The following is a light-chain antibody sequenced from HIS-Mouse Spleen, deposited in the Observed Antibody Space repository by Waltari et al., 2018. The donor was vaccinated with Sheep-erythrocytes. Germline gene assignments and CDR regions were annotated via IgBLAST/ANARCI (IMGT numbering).Light chain of an antibody. CDR1: SSDVGSYNL. V-gene: IGLV2-23*01. Sequence: QSAPTQPASVSGSPGQSITIPCTGTSSDVGSYNLVSWYQQQPGKAPKLLIYEGSKRPSGVSNRFSGSRSGNTASLTISGLQAEDEADYYCCSYAGSSTPWVFGGGTKLTVL. CDR3: CSYAGSSTPWV. J-gene: IGLJ3*02. CDR2: EGS.